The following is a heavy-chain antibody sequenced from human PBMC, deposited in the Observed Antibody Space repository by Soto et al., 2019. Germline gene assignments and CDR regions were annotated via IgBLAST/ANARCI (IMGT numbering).Heavy chain of an antibody. Sequence: EVQLVESGGGLVKPGGSLRLSRAASGFIFSNAWMTWVRQAPGKGLEWVGRIKNKADGGTTDFAAPVKGRFFISRDDSKNTLYLQMNSLKAEDTAVYFCTTGWSSKDYWGQGTLVTVSS. CDR2: IKNKADGGTT. D-gene: IGHD2-2*01. J-gene: IGHJ4*02. CDR1: GFIFSNAW. V-gene: IGHV3-15*01. CDR3: TTGWSSKDY.